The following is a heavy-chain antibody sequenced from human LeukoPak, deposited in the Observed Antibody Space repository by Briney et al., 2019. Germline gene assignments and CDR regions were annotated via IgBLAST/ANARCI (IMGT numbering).Heavy chain of an antibody. J-gene: IGHJ4*02. CDR2: IYYSGST. CDR1: GGSITSSSYY. V-gene: IGHV4-39*07. D-gene: IGHD1-26*01. Sequence: SETLSLTCTVSGGSITSSSYYWGWIRQPPGKGLEWIGSIYYSGSTYYNPSLKSRVTISVDTSKNQFSLKLSSVTAADTAVYYCASPSGYSGIQLLNWGQGTLVTVSS. CDR3: ASPSGYSGIQLLN.